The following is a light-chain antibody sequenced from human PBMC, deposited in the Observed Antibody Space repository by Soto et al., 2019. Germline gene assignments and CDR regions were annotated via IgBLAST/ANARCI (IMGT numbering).Light chain of an antibody. Sequence: EIVLTQSPATLSLSPGERATVSCRASQSVSSYLAWYQQKPGQAPRLLIYDASNRATGIPARFSGSGSGTDFTLTISSLEPEDFAVYYCQQRNSWPPLTFGGGTKVEIK. CDR2: DAS. V-gene: IGKV3-11*01. CDR3: QQRNSWPPLT. CDR1: QSVSSY. J-gene: IGKJ4*01.